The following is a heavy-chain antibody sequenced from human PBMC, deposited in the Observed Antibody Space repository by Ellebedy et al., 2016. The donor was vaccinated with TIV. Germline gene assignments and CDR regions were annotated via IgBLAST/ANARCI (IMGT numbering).Heavy chain of an antibody. Sequence: PGGSLRLSCAASGFTFNDYSMNWVRQAPGKGLEWVSYISSSSSYKYYADSVKGRFTISRDNAKNSLYLQMNSLRAEDTAVYYCAILDWRIYSDSSPARGYWGQGTLVTVSS. CDR3: AILDWRIYSDSSPARGY. CDR1: GFTFNDYS. V-gene: IGHV3-21*01. J-gene: IGHJ4*02. D-gene: IGHD6-6*01. CDR2: ISSSSSYK.